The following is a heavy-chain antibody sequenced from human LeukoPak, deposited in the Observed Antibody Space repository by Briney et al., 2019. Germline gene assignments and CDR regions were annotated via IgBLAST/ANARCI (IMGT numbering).Heavy chain of an antibody. CDR1: GGSFSGYY. CDR2: INHSGST. CDR3: ARGPRIQLWLGRYYFDY. D-gene: IGHD5-18*01. Sequence: SETLSLTCAVYGGSFSGYYWSWIRQPPGKGLEWIGEINHSGSTSYNPSLKSRVTISVDTSKNQFSLKLSSVTAADTAVYYCARGPRIQLWLGRYYFDYWGQGTLVTVSS. V-gene: IGHV4-34*01. J-gene: IGHJ4*02.